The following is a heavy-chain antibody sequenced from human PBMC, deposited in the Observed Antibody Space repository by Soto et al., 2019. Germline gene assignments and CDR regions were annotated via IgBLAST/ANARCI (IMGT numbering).Heavy chain of an antibody. D-gene: IGHD2-15*01. Sequence: SVKVSCKASGGTFSSYAISWVRQAPGQGLEWMGGIIPIFGTANYAQKFQGRVTITADESTSTAYMELSSLRSEDTAVYYCAREGYCSGGSCPPGYYGMDVWGQGTTVTV. CDR1: GGTFSSYA. V-gene: IGHV1-69*13. J-gene: IGHJ6*02. CDR3: AREGYCSGGSCPPGYYGMDV. CDR2: IIPIFGTA.